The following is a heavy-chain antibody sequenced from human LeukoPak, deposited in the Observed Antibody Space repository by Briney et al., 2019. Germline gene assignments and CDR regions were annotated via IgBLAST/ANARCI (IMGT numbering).Heavy chain of an antibody. CDR2: ISSSGSII. CDR3: ARGAYYYDSSGYYGAFDI. D-gene: IGHD3-22*01. V-gene: IGHV3-48*03. J-gene: IGHJ3*02. CDR1: GYTFSSYE. Sequence: GGSLRLSCAASGYTFSSYEMNWVRQAPGKGLEWVSYISSSGSIIYYADSVKGRFTISRDSAKNSLYLQMNSLRAEDTAVYYCARGAYYYDSSGYYGAFDIWGQGTMVTVSS.